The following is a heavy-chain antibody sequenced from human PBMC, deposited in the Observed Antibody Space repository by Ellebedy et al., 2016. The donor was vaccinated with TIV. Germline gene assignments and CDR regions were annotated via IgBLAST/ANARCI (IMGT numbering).Heavy chain of an antibody. CDR1: GYTFTNYH. J-gene: IGHJ4*02. V-gene: IGHV1-46*01. CDR3: ARGKVAADY. Sequence: ASVKVSCXASGYTFTNYHTHWVRQAPGQGLEWMAVFNPHSRGSIYAQRFQGRVTMTRNTSISTAYMELSSLTSEDTAVYYCARGKVAADYWGQGTLVTVSS. D-gene: IGHD2-15*01. CDR2: FNPHSRGS.